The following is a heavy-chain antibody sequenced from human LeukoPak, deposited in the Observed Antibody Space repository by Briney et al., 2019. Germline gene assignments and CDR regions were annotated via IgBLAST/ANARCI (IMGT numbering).Heavy chain of an antibody. CDR3: VSGPDGASY. V-gene: IGHV4-59*01. J-gene: IGHJ4*02. CDR1: GGSISSYY. Sequence: PSETLSLTCTVSGGSISSYYWSWIRQPPGKGLEWIGYIYYSGSTNYNPSLKSRVTMSVDTSKNQFSLKLSSVTAADTAVYYCVSGPDGASYWGQGTLVTVSS. D-gene: IGHD2-15*01. CDR2: IYYSGST.